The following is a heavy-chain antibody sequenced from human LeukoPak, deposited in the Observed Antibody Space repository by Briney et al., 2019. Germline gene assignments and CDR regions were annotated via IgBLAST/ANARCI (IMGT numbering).Heavy chain of an antibody. CDR1: GFTFTNYV. Sequence: GGSLRLSGAASGFTFTNYVMGWVRQAPGKGLVWVSRINTDGSSTSYADSVKGRFTISRDNAKNTLYLQMNSLRAEDTAVYYCARVSSSSWWALDYWGQGTLVTVSS. J-gene: IGHJ4*02. V-gene: IGHV3-74*01. CDR3: ARVSSSSWWALDY. CDR2: INTDGSST. D-gene: IGHD6-13*01.